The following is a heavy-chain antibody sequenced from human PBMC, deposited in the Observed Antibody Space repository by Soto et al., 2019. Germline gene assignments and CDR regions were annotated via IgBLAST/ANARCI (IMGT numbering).Heavy chain of an antibody. J-gene: IGHJ4*02. CDR2: IYQSGTT. V-gene: IGHV4-30-2*01. CDR1: GGSISSGGYS. CDR3: ARDFSMVIVAPGY. Sequence: SETLSLTCTVSGGSISSGGYSWNWIRQPPGKGLEWIGNIYQSGTTDYNPSLKSRVTISVDSSKNQFSLKLSSVTAEDTAVYYCARDFSMVIVAPGYWGQGTLVTVSS. D-gene: IGHD5-12*01.